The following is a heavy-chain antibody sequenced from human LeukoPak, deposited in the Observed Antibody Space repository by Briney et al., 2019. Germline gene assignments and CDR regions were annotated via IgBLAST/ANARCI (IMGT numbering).Heavy chain of an antibody. CDR2: IYTNGSV. V-gene: IGHV4-4*07. Sequence: TSETLSLTCTVSGASIGRYYWSWIRQPVGKGLEWFGRIYTNGSVNYNPSLTSRVTMSRDTSKNQFSLKLSSVTAADTAVYYCARTHDYGDYPTTYFDYWGQGTLVTVSS. CDR3: ARTHDYGDYPTTYFDY. J-gene: IGHJ4*02. D-gene: IGHD4-17*01. CDR1: GASIGRYY.